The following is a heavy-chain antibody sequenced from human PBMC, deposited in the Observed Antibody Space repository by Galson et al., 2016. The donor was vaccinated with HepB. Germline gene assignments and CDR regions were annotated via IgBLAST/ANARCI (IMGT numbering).Heavy chain of an antibody. CDR2: IRSKTAGGTT. D-gene: IGHD2-2*01. Sequence: SLRLSCAASGFTFSNVWMNWVRQAPGKGLEWVGRIRSKTAGGTTDYAAPVKGRFTVSRDDSKNTLSLQMSSLKTDDTAVYYCTTEVISMPFNSDYWGQGTLVTVSS. CDR1: GFTFSNVW. CDR3: TTEVISMPFNSDY. V-gene: IGHV3-15*01. J-gene: IGHJ4*02.